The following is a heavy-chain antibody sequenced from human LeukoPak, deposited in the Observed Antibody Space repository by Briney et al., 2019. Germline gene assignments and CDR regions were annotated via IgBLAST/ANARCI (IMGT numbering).Heavy chain of an antibody. V-gene: IGHV3-73*01. CDR3: TLSYSSSSSTDYYYYMDV. J-gene: IGHJ6*03. CDR1: GFTFSGSA. D-gene: IGHD6-6*01. Sequence: GGSLRLSCAASGFTFSGSAMHWVRQASGKGPEWVGRIRSKANSYATAYAASVKGRFTISRDDSKNTAHLQMNSLKTEDTAVYYCTLSYSSSSSTDYYYYMDVWGKGTTVTVSS. CDR2: IRSKANSYAT.